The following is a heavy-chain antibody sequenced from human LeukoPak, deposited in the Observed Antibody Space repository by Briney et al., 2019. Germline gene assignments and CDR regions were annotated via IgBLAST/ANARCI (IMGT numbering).Heavy chain of an antibody. D-gene: IGHD6-25*01. CDR2: LWYDGSNK. V-gene: IGHV3-33*01. Sequence: GRSLRLSCAASGFTFSSYGMHWVRQAPGKGLEWVVDLWYDGSNKYYADYVKGRFTISRDNSKNTLYLQMNSLRAEDTAVYYCAREGPAESGDYWGQGTLVTVSS. J-gene: IGHJ4*02. CDR3: AREGPAESGDY. CDR1: GFTFSSYG.